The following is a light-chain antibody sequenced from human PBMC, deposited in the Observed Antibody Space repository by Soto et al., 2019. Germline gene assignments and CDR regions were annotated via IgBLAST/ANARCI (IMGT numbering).Light chain of an antibody. CDR3: QQSYSTPLT. Sequence: DIQMTQSPSSLSASVGDRVTITCRASQSISSYLNWYQQKPGKAPKLLIYAASSLQSGVPSRFSGSGSGTDFTLTIXSLQPEDFATYYCQQSYSTPLTFGPGTKVDIK. CDR1: QSISSY. CDR2: AAS. J-gene: IGKJ3*01. V-gene: IGKV1-39*01.